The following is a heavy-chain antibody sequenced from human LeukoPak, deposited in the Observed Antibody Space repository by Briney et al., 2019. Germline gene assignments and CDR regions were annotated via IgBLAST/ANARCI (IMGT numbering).Heavy chain of an antibody. CDR3: ARVGARGPVFDY. J-gene: IGHJ4*02. D-gene: IGHD1-26*01. V-gene: IGHV4-59*01. CDR2: IYYSGST. Sequence: SETLSLTCTVSGGSISSYYWSWIRQPPGKGLELIGYIYYSGSTNYNPSLKSRVTISVDTSKNQFSLKLSSVTAADTAVYYCARVGARGPVFDYWGQGTLVTVSS. CDR1: GGSISSYY.